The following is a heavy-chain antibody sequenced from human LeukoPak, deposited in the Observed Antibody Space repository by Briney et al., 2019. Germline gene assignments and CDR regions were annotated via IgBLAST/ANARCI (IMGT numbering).Heavy chain of an antibody. CDR1: GFTFSDYG. CDR2: IWSDGSNK. J-gene: IGHJ4*02. CDR3: VRASGSFDY. D-gene: IGHD3-10*01. V-gene: IGHV3-33*01. Sequence: PGGSLRLSCAASGFTFSDYGIHWVRRAPCKGLEWVAVIWSDGSNKYYADSVKGRFTISRDNSRKTLYLQMNSLRVEDKAVYYCVRASGSFDYWGQGTLVTVSS.